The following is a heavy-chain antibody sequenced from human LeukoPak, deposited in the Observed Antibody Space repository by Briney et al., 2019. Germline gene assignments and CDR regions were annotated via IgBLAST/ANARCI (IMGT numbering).Heavy chain of an antibody. CDR3: ARGPTMVRLNY. CDR1: GGSFSGYY. J-gene: IGHJ4*02. D-gene: IGHD3-10*01. V-gene: IGHV4-34*01. CDR2: INHSGNT. Sequence: QSSETLSLTCAVYGGSFSGYYWSWIRQPPGKGLEWIGEINHSGNTNYNPSLKSRVTISVDTSKNQFSLKLSSVTAADTAVYYCARGPTMVRLNYWGQGTLVTVSS.